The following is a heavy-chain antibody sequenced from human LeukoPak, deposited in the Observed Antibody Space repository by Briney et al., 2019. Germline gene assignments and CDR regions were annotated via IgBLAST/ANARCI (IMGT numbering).Heavy chain of an antibody. J-gene: IGHJ3*02. CDR1: GFTFSDYY. V-gene: IGHV4-39*01. CDR2: IYYSGST. Sequence: PGGSLRLSCAASGFTFSDYYMSWIRQPPGKGLEWIGSIYYSGSTYYNPSLKSRVTISVDTSKNQFSLKLSSVTAADTAVYYCARHSKKEIVGATTRAFDIWGQGTMVTVSS. CDR3: ARHSKKEIVGATTRAFDI. D-gene: IGHD1-26*01.